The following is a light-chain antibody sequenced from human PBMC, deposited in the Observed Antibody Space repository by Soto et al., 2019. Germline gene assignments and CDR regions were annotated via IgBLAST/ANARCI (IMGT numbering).Light chain of an antibody. CDR2: GAS. CDR3: QQRSNWPIT. CDR1: QSVSSNY. Sequence: DIVLTQSPGTISLSPGERATLSCRASQSVSSNYLAWYQQTHGQAPRLLIYGASTRATGIPARFTGSGSGTEFTLTISSLQSEEVAVDDGQQRSNWPITFGQGTRLEIK. V-gene: IGKV3D-20*02. J-gene: IGKJ5*01.